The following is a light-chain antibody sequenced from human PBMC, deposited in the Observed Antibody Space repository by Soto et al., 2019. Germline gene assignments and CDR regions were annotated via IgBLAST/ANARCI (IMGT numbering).Light chain of an antibody. CDR3: SSYTSSSTLVV. Sequence: QSALTQPASVSGSPGQSITISCTGTSSDVGGYNYVSWYQQHPGKAPKLMICEVSNRPSGVSNRFSGSKSGNTAPLTISGLQAEDEADYYCSSYTSSSTLVVFGGGTKLTVL. J-gene: IGLJ2*01. CDR1: SSDVGGYNY. V-gene: IGLV2-14*01. CDR2: EVS.